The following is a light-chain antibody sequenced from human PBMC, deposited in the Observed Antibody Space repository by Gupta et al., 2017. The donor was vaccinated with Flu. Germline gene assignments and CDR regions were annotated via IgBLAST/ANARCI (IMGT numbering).Light chain of an antibody. Sequence: DIVMTQSPLSLPVTPGEPASISCRSSQSLLHSNGYNYLDWYLQKPGQSLQLLIYLGSNRASGVPDRFSGSGSGTDFTLKISRGEAEDVRVYYCMQALQTPRTFGQGTKVEIK. J-gene: IGKJ1*01. CDR1: QSLLHSNGYNY. V-gene: IGKV2-28*01. CDR3: MQALQTPRT. CDR2: LGS.